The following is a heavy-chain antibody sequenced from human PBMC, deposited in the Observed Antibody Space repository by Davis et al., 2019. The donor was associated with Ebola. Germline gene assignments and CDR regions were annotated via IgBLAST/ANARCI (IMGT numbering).Heavy chain of an antibody. CDR1: GYTFTSYA. CDR2: INAGNGNT. V-gene: IGHV1-3*01. J-gene: IGHJ6*04. D-gene: IGHD3-10*01. Sequence: AASVKVSCKASGYTFTSYAMHWVRQAPGQRLEWMGWINAGNGNTKYSQKFQGRVTITRDTSASTAYMELSSLRSEDTAVYYCTRGGMVRGVIPHYYYGMDLWGKGTTVTVSS. CDR3: TRGGMVRGVIPHYYYGMDL.